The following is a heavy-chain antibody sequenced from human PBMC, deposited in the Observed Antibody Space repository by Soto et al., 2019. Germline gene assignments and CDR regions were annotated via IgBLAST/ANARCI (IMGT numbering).Heavy chain of an antibody. J-gene: IGHJ4*02. D-gene: IGHD4-4*01. CDR1: GFTFTDFY. CDR3: AGWGGHDYNY. Sequence: EVQLVQSGGGLVQHGGSLRLSCVGSGFTFTDFYMNWVRQAPGKGLEWVANIRPDGSETNYVESVKGRFTTSRDNAKKSLFLQMNSLRADDTAVYYCAGWGGHDYNYWGQGILVTVSS. CDR2: IRPDGSET. V-gene: IGHV3-7*03.